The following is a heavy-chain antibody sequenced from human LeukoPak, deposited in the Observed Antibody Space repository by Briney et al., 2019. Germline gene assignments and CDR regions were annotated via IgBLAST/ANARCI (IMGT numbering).Heavy chain of an antibody. CDR3: ARGLYSSSSITAFDI. D-gene: IGHD6-6*01. Sequence: SETLSLTCTVSGGSISSYYWSWIRQPPGKGLEWIGYIYYSGSTNYNPSLKSRVTISVDTSKNQFSLRLSSVTAADTAVYYCARGLYSSSSITAFDIWGQGTMVTVSS. CDR1: GGSISSYY. V-gene: IGHV4-59*01. CDR2: IYYSGST. J-gene: IGHJ3*02.